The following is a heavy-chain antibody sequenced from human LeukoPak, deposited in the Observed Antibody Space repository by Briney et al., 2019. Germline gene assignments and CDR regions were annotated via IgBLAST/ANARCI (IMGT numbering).Heavy chain of an antibody. J-gene: IGHJ4*02. CDR1: GFTFSSYA. CDR3: ATYLFGESPPFDY. CDR2: ISGSGGST. D-gene: IGHD3-10*02. V-gene: IGHV3-23*01. Sequence: GGSLGLSCAASGFTFSSYAMSWVRQAPGKGLEWVSAISGSGGSTYYADSVKGRFTISRDNSKNTLYLQMNSLRAEDTAVYYCATYLFGESPPFDYWGQGTLVTVSS.